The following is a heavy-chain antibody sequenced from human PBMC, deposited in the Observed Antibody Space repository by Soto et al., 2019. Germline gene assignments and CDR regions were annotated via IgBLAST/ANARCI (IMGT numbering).Heavy chain of an antibody. CDR1: GFTFSSYA. Sequence: EVQLLESGGGLVQPGGSLRLSCAASGFTFSSYAMSWVRQAPGKGLEWVSAISGSGGSTYYADSVKGRFTISRDNSKNTLYLQMNSLRAEDTAVYYCAKIIVDIVVVPDADGFDYWGQGTLVTVSS. J-gene: IGHJ4*02. CDR2: ISGSGGST. V-gene: IGHV3-23*01. D-gene: IGHD2-2*01. CDR3: AKIIVDIVVVPDADGFDY.